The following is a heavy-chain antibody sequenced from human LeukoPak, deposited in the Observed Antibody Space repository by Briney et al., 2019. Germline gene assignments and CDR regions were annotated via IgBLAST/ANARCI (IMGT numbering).Heavy chain of an antibody. D-gene: IGHD3-10*01. CDR2: ISAYNGNT. CDR1: GYTFTSYG. Sequence: ASVKVSFKASGYTFTSYGISWVRQAPGQGLEWMGWISAYNGNTNYAQKLQGRVTMTTDTSTNTAYMDLRSLRTDDTAVYYCARDRGGGNDYWGQGTLVTVSS. V-gene: IGHV1-18*01. J-gene: IGHJ4*02. CDR3: ARDRGGGNDY.